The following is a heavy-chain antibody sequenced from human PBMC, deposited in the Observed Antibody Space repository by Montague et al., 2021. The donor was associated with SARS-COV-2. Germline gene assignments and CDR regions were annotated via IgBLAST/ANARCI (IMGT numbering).Heavy chain of an antibody. J-gene: IGHJ4*02. D-gene: IGHD3/OR15-3a*01. CDR3: ARSPRGSGTGWLDY. CDR2: INQDETAK. V-gene: IGHV3-7*01. CDR1: GFTSGDYQ. Sequence: SLRLSCAASGFTSGDYQMTWVRQAPGKGLQWVANINQDETAKTYXXSLKVRFTISRDNAKNSLILQMNSLKDEDTAVYYCARSPRGSGTGWLDYWGQGTLVTVSS.